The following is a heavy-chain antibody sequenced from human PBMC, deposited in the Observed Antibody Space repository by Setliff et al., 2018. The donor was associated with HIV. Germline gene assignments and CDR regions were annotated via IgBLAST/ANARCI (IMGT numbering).Heavy chain of an antibody. CDR1: GYTFSDYY. D-gene: IGHD6-13*01. CDR3: ATGRIPGIPAVIVY. V-gene: IGHV1-69-2*01. Sequence: ASVKVSCKVSGYTFSDYYMHWVQQAPGKGLEWMGLVDPEGGKTIYAENFQGRVTITADTSTETNYMKLSSLRSEDTAVYYCATGRIPGIPAVIVYWGQGTLVTVSS. J-gene: IGHJ4*02. CDR2: VDPEGGKT.